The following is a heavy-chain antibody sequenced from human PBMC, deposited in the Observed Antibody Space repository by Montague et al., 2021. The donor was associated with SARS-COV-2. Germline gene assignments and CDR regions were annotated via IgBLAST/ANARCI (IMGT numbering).Heavy chain of an antibody. J-gene: IGHJ6*02. CDR2: IYYSGST. CDR1: GGSISSYY. CDR3: ARSRRITIFGVGLSNYYGMDV. Sequence: SETLSLTCTGSGGSISSYYWSWIRQPPGKGLEWIGYIYYSGSTNYNPSLKSRVTISVDTSKNQFSLKLSSVTAADTAVYYCARSRRITIFGVGLSNYYGMDVWGQGTTVTVSS. V-gene: IGHV4-59*01. D-gene: IGHD3-3*01.